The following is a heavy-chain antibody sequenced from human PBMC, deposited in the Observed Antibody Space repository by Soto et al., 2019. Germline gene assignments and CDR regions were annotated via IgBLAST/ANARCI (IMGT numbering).Heavy chain of an antibody. D-gene: IGHD3-10*01. CDR1: GGSISSSSYY. CDR2: IYYSGST. V-gene: IGHV4-39*01. J-gene: IGHJ6*02. CDR3: ARRPHGYTMVRGVIQPIDYYYYYGMDV. Sequence: SETLSLTCTVSGGSISSSSYYWGWIRQPPGKGLEWIGSIYYSGSTYYNPSLKSRVTISVDTSKNQFSLKLSSVTAADTAVYYCARRPHGYTMVRGVIQPIDYYYYYGMDVWGQGTTVTVSS.